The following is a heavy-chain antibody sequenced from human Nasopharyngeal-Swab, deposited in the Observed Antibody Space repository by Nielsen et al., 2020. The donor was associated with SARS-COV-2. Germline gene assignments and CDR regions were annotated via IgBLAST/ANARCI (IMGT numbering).Heavy chain of an antibody. J-gene: IGHJ6*02. V-gene: IGHV1-2*06. Sequence: ASVKVSCKASGYTFTGYYMHWVRQAPGQGLEWMERINPNSGGTNYAQKFQGRVTMTRDTSISTAYMELSRLRSDDTAVYYCFSGEQQLVQDKGGRMDVWGQGTTVTVSS. CDR3: FSGEQQLVQDKGGRMDV. CDR2: INPNSGGT. CDR1: GYTFTGYY. D-gene: IGHD6-13*01.